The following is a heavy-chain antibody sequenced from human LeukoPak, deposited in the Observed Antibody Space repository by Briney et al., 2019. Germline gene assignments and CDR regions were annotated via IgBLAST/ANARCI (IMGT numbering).Heavy chain of an antibody. CDR3: ARANYDSRAYTYYFDS. V-gene: IGHV3-48*03. CDR2: ITSSGSTI. CDR1: GFTFSIYE. Sequence: GSLRLSCAASGFTFSIYEMNWVRQAPGKGLEWVSYITSSGSTIYYADSVRGRFTISRDNAKISPYLQMNSLRAEDTAIYYCARANYDSRAYTYYFDSWGQGTLVTVSS. J-gene: IGHJ4*02. D-gene: IGHD3-22*01.